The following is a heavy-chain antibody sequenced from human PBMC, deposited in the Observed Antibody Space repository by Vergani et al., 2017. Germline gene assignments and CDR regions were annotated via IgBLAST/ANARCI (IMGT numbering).Heavy chain of an antibody. CDR2: IYYSGST. CDR1: GGSVSSGDYY. CDR3: ARDVVVPAATFGQDY. Sequence: QVQLQESGPGLVKPSETLSLTCTVSGGSVSSGDYYWSWIRQPPGKGLEWIGYIYYSGSTYYNPSLKSRVTISVDTSKNQFSLKLSSVTAADTAVYYCARDVVVPAATFGQDYWGQGTLVTVSS. J-gene: IGHJ4*02. D-gene: IGHD2-2*01. V-gene: IGHV4-30-4*01.